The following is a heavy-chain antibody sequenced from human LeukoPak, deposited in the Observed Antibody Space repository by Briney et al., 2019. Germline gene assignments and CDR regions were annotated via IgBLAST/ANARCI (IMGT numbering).Heavy chain of an antibody. V-gene: IGHV3-48*03. D-gene: IGHD5-12*01. CDR3: ARDHVGYSGYDPDYYYYYMDV. Sequence: TGGSLRLSCAASGFTFSSYEMNWVRQAPGKGLEWVSYISSSGSTIYYADSVKGRFTISRDNAKNSLYLQMNSLRAEDTALYYCARDHVGYSGYDPDYYYYYMDVWGKGTTVTVSS. CDR1: GFTFSSYE. J-gene: IGHJ6*03. CDR2: ISSSGSTI.